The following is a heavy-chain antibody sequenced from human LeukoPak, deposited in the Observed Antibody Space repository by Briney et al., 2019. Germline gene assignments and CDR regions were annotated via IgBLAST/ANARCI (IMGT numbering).Heavy chain of an antibody. V-gene: IGHV4-59*01. CDR1: GGSISGYY. J-gene: IGHJ3*02. CDR2: VFYNGET. D-gene: IGHD3-16*01. CDR3: ARTPWGYAFDI. Sequence: PSETLSLTCTVSGGSISGYYWTWIRLPPGKGLEWVGYVFYNGETNYSPSLKSRVTISLDTSRSQFSLKLNSVTAADTAIYYCARTPWGYAFDIWGQGTKVTVSS.